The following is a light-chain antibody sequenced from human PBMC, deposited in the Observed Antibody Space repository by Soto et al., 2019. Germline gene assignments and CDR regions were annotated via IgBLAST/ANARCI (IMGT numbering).Light chain of an antibody. CDR2: KDS. Sequence: SYELTQPSSVSVSPGQTARITCSGDVLAKKYVRWFQQKPGQAPVLMIYKDSERPSGIPERFSGSSSGTTVTLTISGAQVEDEADYYCYSAFDNNCVFGGGTKVTVL. J-gene: IGLJ3*02. CDR3: YSAFDNNCV. CDR1: VLAKKY. V-gene: IGLV3-27*01.